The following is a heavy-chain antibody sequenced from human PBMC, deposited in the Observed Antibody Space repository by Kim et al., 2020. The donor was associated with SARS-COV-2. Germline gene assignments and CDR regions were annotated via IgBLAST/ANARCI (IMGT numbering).Heavy chain of an antibody. CDR2: IYYSGST. D-gene: IGHD2-15*01. CDR1: GGSISSYY. Sequence: SETLSLTCTVSGGSISSYYWSWIRQPPGKGLEWIGYIYYSGSTNYNPSLKSRVTISVDTSKNQFSLKLSSVTAADTAVYYCARDRSCSGGSCYYYYGMDV. V-gene: IGHV4-59*01. J-gene: IGHJ6*01. CDR3: ARDRSCSGGSCYYYYGMDV.